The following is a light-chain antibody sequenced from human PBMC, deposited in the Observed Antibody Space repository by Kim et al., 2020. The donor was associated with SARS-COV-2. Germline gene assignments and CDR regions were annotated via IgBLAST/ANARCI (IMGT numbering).Light chain of an antibody. CDR1: SSNIGAGYD. V-gene: IGLV1-40*01. CDR3: QSYDSSLSAVV. CDR2: GNS. J-gene: IGLJ2*01. Sequence: QRVTIACTGSSSNIGAGYDVHWYQQLPGTAPKLLIYGNSNRPSVVPDRFSGSKSGTSASLAITGLQAEDEADYYCQSYDSSLSAVVFGGGTQLTVL.